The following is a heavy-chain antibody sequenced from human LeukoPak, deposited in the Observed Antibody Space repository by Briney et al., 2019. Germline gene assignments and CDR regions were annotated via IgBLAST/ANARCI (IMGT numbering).Heavy chain of an antibody. V-gene: IGHV1-46*01. D-gene: IGHD6-13*01. CDR1: GYTFTSYD. CDR3: ARDLKYSSSWYWVFDY. J-gene: IGHJ4*02. Sequence: GASVKVSCKASGYTFTSYDINWVRQATGQGLEWMGIINPSGGSTSYAQKFQGRVTMTRDTSTSTVYMELSSLRSEDTAVYYCARDLKYSSSWYWVFDYWGQGTLVTVSS. CDR2: INPSGGST.